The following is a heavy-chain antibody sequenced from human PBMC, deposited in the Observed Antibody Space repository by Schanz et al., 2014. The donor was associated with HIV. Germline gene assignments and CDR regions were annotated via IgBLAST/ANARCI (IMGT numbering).Heavy chain of an antibody. CDR1: GDSISNYY. CDR2: IYYSGST. J-gene: IGHJ5*02. V-gene: IGHV4-59*06. Sequence: QVQLQESGPGLVKPSETLSLTCNVSGDSISNYYWTWIRQPAGRGLEWIGYIYYSGSTYYNPSLKSRVTMSVDTSKNQFSLKLSSVTAADTAVYYCARGQSRGYNWFDPWGQGTLVTVSS. CDR3: ARGQSRGYNWFDP. D-gene: IGHD3-10*01.